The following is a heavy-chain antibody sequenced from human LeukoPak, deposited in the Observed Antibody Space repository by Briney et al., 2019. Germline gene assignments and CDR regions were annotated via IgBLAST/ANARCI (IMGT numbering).Heavy chain of an antibody. CDR1: GFTFSSYS. CDR2: ISSSSSYI. D-gene: IGHD2-2*01. CDR3: ARVMSRIVVVPAAAIAGSPLSY. Sequence: GGSLRLSCAASGFTFSSYSMNWVRQAPGKGLEWVSSISSSSSYIYYADSVKGRFTISRDNAKNSLYLQMNSLRAEDTAVYYCARVMSRIVVVPAAAIAGSPLSYWGQGTLVTVSS. J-gene: IGHJ4*02. V-gene: IGHV3-21*01.